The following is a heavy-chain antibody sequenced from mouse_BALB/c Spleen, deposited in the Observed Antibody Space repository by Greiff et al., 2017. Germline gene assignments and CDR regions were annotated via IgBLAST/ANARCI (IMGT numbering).Heavy chain of an antibody. CDR3: ARHYYGSSYAMDY. CDR2: ISSGGGST. J-gene: IGHJ4*01. CDR1: GFAFSSYD. Sequence: EVMLVESGGGLVKPGGSLKLSCAASGFAFSSYDMSWVRQTPEKRLEWVAYISSGGGSTYYPNTVKGRFTISRDNTTNTLYLQMSSLKSEDTAMYYCARHYYGSSYAMDYWGQGTSVTVSS. V-gene: IGHV5-12-1*01. D-gene: IGHD1-1*01.